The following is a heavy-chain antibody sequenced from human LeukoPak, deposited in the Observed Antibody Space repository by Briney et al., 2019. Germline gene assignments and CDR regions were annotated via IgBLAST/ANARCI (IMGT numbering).Heavy chain of an antibody. CDR1: GFTFSSYG. CDR3: ARGYSFGRYFDS. Sequence: TGGSLRLSCAASGFTFSSYGVHWVRQAPGKGLEWVAVIWYDGSNKYYADSVKGRFTISRDNSKNTLYLQMNSLRPEDTAVYYCARGYSFGRYFDSWGQGTLVTVSS. D-gene: IGHD5-18*01. V-gene: IGHV3-33*01. J-gene: IGHJ4*02. CDR2: IWYDGSNK.